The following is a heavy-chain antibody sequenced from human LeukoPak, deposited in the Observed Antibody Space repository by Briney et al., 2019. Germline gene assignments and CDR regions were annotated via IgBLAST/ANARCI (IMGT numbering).Heavy chain of an antibody. CDR1: GFTFSGYG. J-gene: IGHJ4*02. Sequence: PGRSLRLSCAASGFTFSGYGMHWVRQAPGKGLEWVAVIWYDGSNKYYADSVKGRFTISRDNSKNTLYLQMNSLRAEDTAVYYCAKDILAAAGEGGFDYWGQGTLVTVSS. CDR2: IWYDGSNK. V-gene: IGHV3-33*06. CDR3: AKDILAAAGEGGFDY. D-gene: IGHD6-13*01.